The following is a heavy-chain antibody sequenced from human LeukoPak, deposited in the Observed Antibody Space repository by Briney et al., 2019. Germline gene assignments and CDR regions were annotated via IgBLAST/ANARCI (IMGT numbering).Heavy chain of an antibody. V-gene: IGHV1-46*01. D-gene: IGHD2-21*01. Sequence: ASLKVSCKASGYTFTSYYMHWVRQAPGQGLEWMGIINPSGGSTSYAQKFQGRVTMTRDTSTSTVYMELSSLRSEDTAVYYCARLEVIAYYFDYWGQGTLVTVSS. J-gene: IGHJ4*02. CDR3: ARLEVIAYYFDY. CDR2: INPSGGST. CDR1: GYTFTSYY.